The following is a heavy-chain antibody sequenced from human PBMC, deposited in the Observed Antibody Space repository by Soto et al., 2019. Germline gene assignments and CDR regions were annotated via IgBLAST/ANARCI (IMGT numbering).Heavy chain of an antibody. D-gene: IGHD3-3*01. V-gene: IGHV3-7*04. CDR1: GFTFSTYW. Sequence: EVELVESGGGLVQPGGSLRLSCVVSGFTFSTYWMSWVRQAPGKGLEWVANIKQDGSEKYYVDSVKGRFTISRDNAKNSLYLKLNSLRAEDTALYYCAREPSGIDYWGQGTLVTVSS. CDR2: IKQDGSEK. CDR3: AREPSGIDY. J-gene: IGHJ4*02.